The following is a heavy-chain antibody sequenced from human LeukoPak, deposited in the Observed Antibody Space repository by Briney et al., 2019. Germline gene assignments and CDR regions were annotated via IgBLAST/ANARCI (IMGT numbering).Heavy chain of an antibody. CDR3: AKYSSGWCFEY. Sequence: QPGGSLRLSCAASGLTFSSYAMSWVRQAPGKGLEWVSGISASGGSTYYADSVKGRFTISRDNSKNTLYLQMNSLRAEDTAVYYCAKYSSGWCFEYWGQGTLVSVSS. J-gene: IGHJ4*02. CDR2: ISASGGST. D-gene: IGHD6-19*01. CDR1: GLTFSSYA. V-gene: IGHV3-23*01.